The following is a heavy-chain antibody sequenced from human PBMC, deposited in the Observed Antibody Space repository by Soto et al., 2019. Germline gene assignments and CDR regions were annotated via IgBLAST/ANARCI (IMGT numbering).Heavy chain of an antibody. CDR2: ISAYNGNT. V-gene: IGHV1-18*01. Sequence: ASVKVSCKASGYTFTSYGISWVRQAPGQGLEWMGGISAYNGNTNYAQKLQGRVTMTRDTSTSTVYMELSSLRSEDTAVYYCAKGVAVAESYYYYYIDVWGKGTTVTVSS. J-gene: IGHJ6*03. CDR1: GYTFTSYG. D-gene: IGHD6-13*01. CDR3: AKGVAVAESYYYYYIDV.